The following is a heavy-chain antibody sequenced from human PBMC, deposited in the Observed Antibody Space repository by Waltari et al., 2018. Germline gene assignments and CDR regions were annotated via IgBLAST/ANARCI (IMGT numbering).Heavy chain of an antibody. J-gene: IGHJ5*02. CDR3: ARKTGGGWFDP. V-gene: IGHV1-2*04. CDR2: INPNSGGT. Sequence: QVQLVQSGAEVKKPGASVTVSCKASGSTFPGYYMNWVRQAPGQGLEWMGWINPNSGGTNYAQKFQGWVTMTRDTSISTAYMELSRLKSDDTAVYYCARKTGGGWFDPGGQGTLVTVSS. D-gene: IGHD1-26*01. CDR1: GSTFPGYY.